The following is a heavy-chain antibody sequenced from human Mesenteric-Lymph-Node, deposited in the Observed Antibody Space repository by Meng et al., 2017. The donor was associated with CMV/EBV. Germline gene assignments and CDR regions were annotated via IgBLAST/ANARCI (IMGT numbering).Heavy chain of an antibody. D-gene: IGHD6-13*01. CDR3: ARVKLAADGTCFDY. J-gene: IGHJ4*02. CDR2: ISGDSTTI. Sequence: GESLKISCAASGFTLSGYSMNWVRQAPGKGLEWVSYISGDSTTIYYADSVKGRFTVSRNNAKNSLYLQMHSLRAEDAAIYYCARVKLAADGTCFDYWGQGTLVTVSS. V-gene: IGHV3-48*04. CDR1: GFTLSGYS.